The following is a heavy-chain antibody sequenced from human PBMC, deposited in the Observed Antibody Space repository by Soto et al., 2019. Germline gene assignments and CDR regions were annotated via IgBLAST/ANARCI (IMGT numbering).Heavy chain of an antibody. CDR1: GGTFSSYA. Sequence: ASVKVSCKASGGTFSSYAISWVRQAPGQGLEWMGGIIPIFGTANYAQKFQGRVTITADESTSTAYMELSSLRSEDTAVYYCARSIAAAGKDDYWGQGTLVTVSS. V-gene: IGHV1-69*13. D-gene: IGHD6-13*01. CDR2: IIPIFGTA. J-gene: IGHJ4*02. CDR3: ARSIAAAGKDDY.